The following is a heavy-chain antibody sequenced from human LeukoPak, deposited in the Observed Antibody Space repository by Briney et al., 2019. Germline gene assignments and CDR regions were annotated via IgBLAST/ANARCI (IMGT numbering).Heavy chain of an antibody. Sequence: GGSLRLSCAASGFTFSSYSMNWVRQAPGKGLEWVSSIISSSSYIYYADSVKGRFTISRDNAKNSLYLQMNSLRAEDTAVYYCARADPLLWFGELGGYWGQGTLVTVSS. D-gene: IGHD3-10*01. V-gene: IGHV3-21*01. CDR2: IISSSSYI. CDR1: GFTFSSYS. J-gene: IGHJ4*02. CDR3: ARADPLLWFGELGGY.